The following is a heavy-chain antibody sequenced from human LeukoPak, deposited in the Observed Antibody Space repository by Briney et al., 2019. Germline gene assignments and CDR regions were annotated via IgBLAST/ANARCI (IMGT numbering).Heavy chain of an antibody. D-gene: IGHD5-24*01. CDR2: INSDGSST. V-gene: IGHV3-74*01. CDR1: GFTFSSYW. Sequence: GGTLRLSCAASGFTFSSYWMHWVRQAPGKGLVWVSRINSDGSSTSYADSVKRRFTISRDNAKNTLYLQMNSPRAEDTAVYYCARIGEMATKSYYFDYWGQGTLVTVSS. CDR3: ARIGEMATKSYYFDY. J-gene: IGHJ4*02.